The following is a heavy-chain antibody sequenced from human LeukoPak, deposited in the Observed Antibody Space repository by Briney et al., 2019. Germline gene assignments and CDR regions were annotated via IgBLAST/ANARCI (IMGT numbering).Heavy chain of an antibody. V-gene: IGHV3-23*01. Sequence: GGSLRLSCAASGFTFSSYAMSWVRQAPGKGLEWVSAISASGYSTYYADSVKGRFIISRDNSKKTLYLQMNSLRAEDTAIFYCAKDVYNWNFYFDYWGQGTLVTVSS. J-gene: IGHJ4*02. CDR2: ISASGYST. CDR1: GFTFSSYA. CDR3: AKDVYNWNFYFDY. D-gene: IGHD1-7*01.